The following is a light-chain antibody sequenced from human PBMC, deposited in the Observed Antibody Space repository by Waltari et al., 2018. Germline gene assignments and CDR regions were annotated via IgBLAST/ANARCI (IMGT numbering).Light chain of an antibody. CDR2: KVS. V-gene: IGKV2-30*01. CDR3: MQGTPPFT. J-gene: IGKJ2*01. CDR1: QSLVLRDGKTY. Sequence: DIVMALFPRPLSVTLGQEGYSSCKSSQSLVLRDGKTYLNWFQQRPGQSPRRLIYKVSNRETGVPDRFSGSGSGTDFTLRISRVEAEDVGVYYCMQGTPPFTFGPGTKLEIK.